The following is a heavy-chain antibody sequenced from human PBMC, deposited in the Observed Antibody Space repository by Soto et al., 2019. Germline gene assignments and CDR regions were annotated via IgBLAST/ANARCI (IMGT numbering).Heavy chain of an antibody. V-gene: IGHV3-15*05. CDR2: IKSQGEGGTT. CDR3: ATFRSYSDC. J-gene: IGHJ4*02. Sequence: EMHLVESGGGLVKPGGSLRLSCAASGFAFSDAWMTWVRQAPGKGLEWVGRIKSQGEGGTTEYAAPVKGRFTISRDDSESTLYLQMNSLKTEDTAVYFCATFRSYSDCWGQGSLVTVSS. CDR1: GFAFSDAW. D-gene: IGHD3-10*01.